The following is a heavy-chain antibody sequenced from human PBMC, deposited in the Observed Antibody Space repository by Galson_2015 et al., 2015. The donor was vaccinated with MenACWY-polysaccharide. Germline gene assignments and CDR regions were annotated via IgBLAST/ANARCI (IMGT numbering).Heavy chain of an antibody. J-gene: IGHJ3*02. Sequence: LRLSCAASGFTVSSNYMSWVRQAPGKGLEWVSCIHSDGSAFYADSVKGRFTISRHNSKNTLYLQMNSLRAEDTAVYYCARDFAVDIWGQGTMVTVSS. CDR3: ARDFAVDI. CDR1: GFTVSSNY. CDR2: IHSDGSA. V-gene: IGHV3-53*04.